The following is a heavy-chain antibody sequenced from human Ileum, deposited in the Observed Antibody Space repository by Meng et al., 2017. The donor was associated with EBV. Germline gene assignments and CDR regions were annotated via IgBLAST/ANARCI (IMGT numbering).Heavy chain of an antibody. CDR3: PSALAGSYDD. J-gene: IGHJ4*02. CDR2: INENGRTT. D-gene: IGHD6-25*01. CDR1: GLSFITYW. Sequence: LVGPRGGSADPGGSLRLSCAASGLSFITYWRIWVRRHPGQWLVWISRINENGRTTTYADSVKGRFTISRDNTKNTLYLPMNSLRAQYLAVYFCPSALAGSYDDWGQGTLVTVSS. V-gene: IGHV3-74*01.